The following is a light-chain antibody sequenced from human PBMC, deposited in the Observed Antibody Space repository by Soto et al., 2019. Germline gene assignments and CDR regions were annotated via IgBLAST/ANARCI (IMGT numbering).Light chain of an antibody. CDR2: EVS. Sequence: QSALTQPASVSGSPGQSITISCTGTSSDVGSYNLVSWYQQHPGKAPKLMIYEVSKRPSGVSNRFSGSKSGNTASLAISGLQGEDEADYYCCSYAGSSTVVFGGGTTLTVL. V-gene: IGLV2-23*02. CDR1: SSDVGSYNL. J-gene: IGLJ2*01. CDR3: CSYAGSSTVV.